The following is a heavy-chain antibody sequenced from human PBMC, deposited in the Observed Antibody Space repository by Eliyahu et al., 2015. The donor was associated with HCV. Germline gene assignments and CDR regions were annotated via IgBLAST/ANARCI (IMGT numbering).Heavy chain of an antibody. D-gene: IGHD2-2*01. CDR3: ARVSPDIVVVPAAYYFDY. CDR1: GGXISXGGSY. V-gene: IGHV4-31*03. J-gene: IGHJ4*02. CDR2: IYYSGST. Sequence: QVQLQESGPGLVKPSQTLSLXCXVSGGXISXGGSYWSXIRQHPGKGLEWIGYIYYSGSTYYNPSLKSRVTISVDTSKNQFSLKLSSVTAADTAVYYCARVSPDIVVVPAAYYFDYWCQGTLVTVSS.